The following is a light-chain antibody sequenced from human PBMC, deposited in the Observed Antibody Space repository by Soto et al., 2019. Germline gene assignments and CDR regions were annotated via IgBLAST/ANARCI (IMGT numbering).Light chain of an antibody. Sequence: QSVLTQPPSASGSPGQSVTISCTGTSSDVGGYNYVSWYQQHPGKAPKLMIYEVSKRPSGVPYRFSGSKSGNTASLTVSGLQAEDDAYYYCSSYAGSDYVFGAGTKVTVL. CDR2: EVS. CDR1: SSDVGGYNY. CDR3: SSYAGSDYV. V-gene: IGLV2-8*01. J-gene: IGLJ1*01.